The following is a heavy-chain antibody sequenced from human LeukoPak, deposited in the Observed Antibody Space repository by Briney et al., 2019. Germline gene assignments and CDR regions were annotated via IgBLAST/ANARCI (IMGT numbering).Heavy chain of an antibody. CDR1: GGSISSTTYF. CDR2: IYSTGTT. CDR3: ARHGGYAYFFDY. V-gene: IGHV4-39*01. Sequence: PSETLSLTCTVSGGSISSTTYFWAWIRQPPGKGLEWIGSIYSTGTTSYNPPLQSRITVSVDTSKNQFSLKLTSVTAADTAVYYCARHGGYAYFFDYWGQGTPVTVSS. J-gene: IGHJ4*02. D-gene: IGHD5-12*01.